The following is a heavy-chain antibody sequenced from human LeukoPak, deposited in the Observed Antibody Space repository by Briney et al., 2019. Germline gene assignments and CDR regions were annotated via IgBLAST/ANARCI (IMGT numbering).Heavy chain of an antibody. CDR1: GFTFSNAW. CDR3: TTSPYYEFWSGYGYFDY. CDR2: IKSKTDGGTT. V-gene: IGHV3-15*01. Sequence: KPGGSLRLSCAASGFTFSNAWMSWVRQAPGKGLEWVGRIKSKTDGGTTDYAAPVKGRFTISRDDSKNTLNLQMNSLKTEDTAVYYCTTSPYYEFWSGYGYFDYWGQGTLVTVSS. J-gene: IGHJ4*02. D-gene: IGHD3-3*01.